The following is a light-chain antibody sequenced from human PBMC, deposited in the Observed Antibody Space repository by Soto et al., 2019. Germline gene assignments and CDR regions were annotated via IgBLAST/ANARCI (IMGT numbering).Light chain of an antibody. J-gene: IGKJ4*01. CDR3: QQYGSSHTLT. V-gene: IGKV3-20*01. Sequence: EIVLTQSPGTLSLSPGERATLSCRASQGVSGSYLAWYQQKPGQAPRLLIYGASSRATGIPDRFSGSGSGTDFTLTISRLEPEDFAVYYCQQYGSSHTLTFGGGTKVDIK. CDR2: GAS. CDR1: QGVSGSY.